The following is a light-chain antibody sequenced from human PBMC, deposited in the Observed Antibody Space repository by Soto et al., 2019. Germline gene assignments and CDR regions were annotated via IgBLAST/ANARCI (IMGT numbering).Light chain of an antibody. CDR2: EVS. CDR3: SSYAGSDNYVV. Sequence: QSALTQPPSASGSPGQSVTLSCTGTSSDVGGYNSVSWYQQHPGKAPKLMIYEVSKRPSGVPDRFSGSKSGDTASLTVSGLQAEDEAEYYCSSYAGSDNYVVFGGGTKVTVL. V-gene: IGLV2-8*01. J-gene: IGLJ2*01. CDR1: SSDVGGYNS.